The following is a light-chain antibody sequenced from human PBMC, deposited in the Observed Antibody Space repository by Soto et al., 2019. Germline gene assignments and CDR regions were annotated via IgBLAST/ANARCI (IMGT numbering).Light chain of an antibody. J-gene: IGLJ1*01. CDR1: RSDFGSYNL. Sequence: QSALTQPAPVSGSPGQSITISCTGTRSDFGSYNLVSWYQQHPGEAPKLMIYGGTKRPSGVSNRFSGSKSGNTASLTISGLQAEDEADYYCCSYAGITTYYVFGTGTKVTVL. CDR2: GGT. CDR3: CSYAGITTYYV. V-gene: IGLV2-23*01.